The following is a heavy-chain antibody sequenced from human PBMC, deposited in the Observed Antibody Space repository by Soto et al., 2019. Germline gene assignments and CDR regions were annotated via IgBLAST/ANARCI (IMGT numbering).Heavy chain of an antibody. Sequence: ASVKVSCKASGYTFTSYGISWVRQAPGQGLEWMGWISAYNGNTNYAQKLQGRVTMTTDTSTSTAYMELRSLRSDDTAVYYCARAQQGDIVVVPAAQFDYWGQGTLVTVSS. CDR3: ARAQQGDIVVVPAAQFDY. D-gene: IGHD2-2*01. V-gene: IGHV1-18*01. CDR1: GYTFTSYG. J-gene: IGHJ4*02. CDR2: ISAYNGNT.